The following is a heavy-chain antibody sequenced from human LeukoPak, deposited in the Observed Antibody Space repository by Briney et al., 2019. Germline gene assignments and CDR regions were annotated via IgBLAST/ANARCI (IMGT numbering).Heavy chain of an antibody. D-gene: IGHD3-3*01. CDR3: ARDTGDYDFWSGYYYYFDY. CDR1: GFTFSSYW. Sequence: GGSLRLSCAASGFTFSSYWMSWVRQAPGKGLEWVANTKQDGSDKYYVDSVKGRFTISRDNAKNSLYLQMNSLRAEDTAVYYCARDTGDYDFWSGYYYYFDYWGQGTLVTVSS. V-gene: IGHV3-7*01. CDR2: TKQDGSDK. J-gene: IGHJ4*02.